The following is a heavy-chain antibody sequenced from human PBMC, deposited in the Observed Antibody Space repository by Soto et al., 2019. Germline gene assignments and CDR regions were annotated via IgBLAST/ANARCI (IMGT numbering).Heavy chain of an antibody. CDR3: AKIPERYDYIWGSYRDAFDI. D-gene: IGHD3-16*02. V-gene: IGHV3-23*01. CDR1: GFTFSSYA. J-gene: IGHJ3*02. Sequence: PGGSLRLSCAASGFTFSSYAMSWVRQAPGKGLEWVSAISGSGGSTYYADSVKGRFTISRDNSKNTLYLQMNSLRAEDTAVYYCAKIPERYDYIWGSYRDAFDIWGQGTMVTVSS. CDR2: ISGSGGST.